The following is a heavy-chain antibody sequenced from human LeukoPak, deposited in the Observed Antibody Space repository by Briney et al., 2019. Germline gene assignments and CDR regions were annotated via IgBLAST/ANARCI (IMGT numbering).Heavy chain of an antibody. CDR3: AKDLSPLYYYYGMDV. V-gene: IGHV3-23*01. Sequence: GGSLRLSCAASGFTFSSYTMSWVRQAPGKGLEWVSGISGSGGSTYYADSVKGRFTISRDNSKNTLYLQMNSLSAEDTAVYYYAKDLSPLYYYYGMDVWGQGTTVTVSS. J-gene: IGHJ6*02. CDR1: GFTFSSYT. CDR2: ISGSGGST.